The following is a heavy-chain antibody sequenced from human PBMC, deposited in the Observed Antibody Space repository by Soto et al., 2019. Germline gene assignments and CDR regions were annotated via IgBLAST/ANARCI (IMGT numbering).Heavy chain of an antibody. D-gene: IGHD3-3*01. J-gene: IGHJ4*02. CDR1: GGSISSGGYS. CDR2: IYHSGST. CDR3: ARGRYDFYFDY. Sequence: SETLSLTCAVSGGSISSGGYSWSWIRQPPGKGLEWIGYIYHSGSTYYNPSLKSRVTISVDRSKNQFSLKLSSVTAADTAVYYCARGRYDFYFDYWGQGTLVTVSS. V-gene: IGHV4-30-2*01.